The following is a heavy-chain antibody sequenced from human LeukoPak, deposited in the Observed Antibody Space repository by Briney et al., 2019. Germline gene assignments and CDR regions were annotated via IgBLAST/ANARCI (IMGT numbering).Heavy chain of an antibody. CDR3: ARQTRGYVYYFDY. V-gene: IGHV3-20*04. CDR2: INWNGDTT. CDR1: GFPFQDSC. J-gene: IGHJ4*02. D-gene: IGHD2-2*01. Sequence: GGSLRLFCAPSGFPFQDSCLSWVRQPPGKGLEWISGINWNGDTTVYADSVKGRFTISRDNAKNSLYLQMNSLRADDTAFYYCARQTRGYVYYFDYWGQGTLVTVSS.